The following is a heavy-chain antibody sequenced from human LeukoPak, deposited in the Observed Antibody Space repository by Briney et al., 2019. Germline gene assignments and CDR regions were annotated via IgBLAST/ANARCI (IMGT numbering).Heavy chain of an antibody. V-gene: IGHV3-9*01. CDR1: GFTFDDYA. CDR3: AKGFLEWLLPPDY. CDR2: ISCNSGSI. Sequence: RSLRLSCAASGFTFDDYAMHWVRQAPGKGVEWVSGISCNSGSIGYADSVKGRFTISRDNAKNSLYLQMNSLRAEDTALYYCAKGFLEWLLPPDYWGQGTLVTVSS. D-gene: IGHD3-3*01. J-gene: IGHJ4*02.